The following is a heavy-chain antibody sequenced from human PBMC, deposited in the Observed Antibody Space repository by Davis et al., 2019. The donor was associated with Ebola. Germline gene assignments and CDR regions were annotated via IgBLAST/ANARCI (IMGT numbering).Heavy chain of an antibody. D-gene: IGHD1-1*01. Sequence: PSETLSLTCAVYGGSFSGYYWRWIRQPPGKGLEWIGEINHSGSTNYNPSLKSRVTVSVDTSKNQFSLKLSSVTAADTAVYYCARDKLDRNYYYYMDVWGKGTTVTVSS. V-gene: IGHV4-34*01. J-gene: IGHJ6*03. CDR3: ARDKLDRNYYYYMDV. CDR2: INHSGST. CDR1: GGSFSGYY.